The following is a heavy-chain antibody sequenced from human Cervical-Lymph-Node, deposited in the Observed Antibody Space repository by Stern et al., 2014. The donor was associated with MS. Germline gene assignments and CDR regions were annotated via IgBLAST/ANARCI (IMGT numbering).Heavy chain of an antibody. CDR3: ARGPDLSTDGWFDP. Sequence: VQLVESGPGLVKPSETLSLTCTVSGGSISSYYWSWIRQPPGKGLEWIGYIYYSGSTNYNPSLKSRVTISVDTSKNQFSLKLSSVTAADTAVYYCARGPDLSTDGWFDPWGQGTLVTVTS. CDR2: IYYSGST. J-gene: IGHJ5*02. D-gene: IGHD2/OR15-2a*01. V-gene: IGHV4-59*01. CDR1: GGSISSYY.